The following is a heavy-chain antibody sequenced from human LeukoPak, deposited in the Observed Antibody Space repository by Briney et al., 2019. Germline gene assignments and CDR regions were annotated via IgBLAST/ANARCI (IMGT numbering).Heavy chain of an antibody. J-gene: IGHJ5*02. CDR1: GFTFSSYA. CDR2: ISGSGGST. Sequence: GGSLRLSCAASGFTFSSYAMNWVRQAPGKGLEWVSAISGSGGSTYYADSVKGRFTISRDNSKKTLYLQMNSLRAEDTAVYYCAKDRHAPGRYCSTTTCFPFDLWGQGTLVTVSS. D-gene: IGHD2-2*01. CDR3: AKDRHAPGRYCSTTTCFPFDL. V-gene: IGHV3-23*01.